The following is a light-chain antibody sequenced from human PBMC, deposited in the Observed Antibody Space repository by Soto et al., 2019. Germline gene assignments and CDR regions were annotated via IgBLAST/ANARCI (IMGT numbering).Light chain of an antibody. J-gene: IGLJ1*01. CDR3: SSFTSNRIYV. Sequence: QSSRTQPTCVSGSPGQSITISCTGNHNDIGTYDYVSWYQQHPGRAPRLLIHGVTTRPSGISGRFSASKSGLTASLTISGLQPEDEADYYCSSFTSNRIYVFGPGTKVTV. CDR2: GVT. V-gene: IGLV2-14*03. CDR1: HNDIGTYDY.